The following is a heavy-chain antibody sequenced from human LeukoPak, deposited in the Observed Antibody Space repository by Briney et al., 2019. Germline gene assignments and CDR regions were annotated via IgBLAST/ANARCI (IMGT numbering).Heavy chain of an antibody. CDR1: GFTISSYG. V-gene: IGHV3-30*03. CDR2: ISYDGSNK. J-gene: IGHJ4*02. Sequence: GGSLRLSCAASGFTISSYGMHWVRQAPGKGLEWVAVISYDGSNKYYADSVKGRFTISRDNSKNTLYLQMNSLRAEDTAVYYCARGVPYASWSGPHYSDYWGQGTLVTVSS. D-gene: IGHD3-3*01. CDR3: ARGVPYASWSGPHYSDY.